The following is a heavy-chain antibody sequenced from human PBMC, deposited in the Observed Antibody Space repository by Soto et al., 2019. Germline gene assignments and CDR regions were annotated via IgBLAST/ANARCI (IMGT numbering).Heavy chain of an antibody. J-gene: IGHJ4*02. D-gene: IGHD1-7*01. CDR1: GFTFSSYG. V-gene: IGHV3-33*01. CDR3: ARDRGNYGGFDY. CDR2: IWYDGSNK. Sequence: GGSLRLSCAASGFTFSSYGMHWVRQAPGKGLEWVAVIWYDGSNKYYADSVKGRFTISRDNSKNTLYLQMNSLRAEDTAVYYCARDRGNYGGFDYWGQGTLVTVSS.